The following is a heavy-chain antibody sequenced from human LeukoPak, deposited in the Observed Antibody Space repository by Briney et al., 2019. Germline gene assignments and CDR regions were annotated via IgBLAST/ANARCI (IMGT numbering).Heavy chain of an antibody. CDR1: GGSFSGYY. Sequence: SETLSLTCAVYGGSFSGYYWSWIRQPPGKGLEWIGEINHSGSTNYNPSPKSRVTISVDTSKNQFSLKLSSVTAADTAVYYCARGLKRDIVVVPAAGARGFDPWGQGTLVTVSS. J-gene: IGHJ5*02. V-gene: IGHV4-34*01. D-gene: IGHD2-2*01. CDR2: INHSGST. CDR3: ARGLKRDIVVVPAAGARGFDP.